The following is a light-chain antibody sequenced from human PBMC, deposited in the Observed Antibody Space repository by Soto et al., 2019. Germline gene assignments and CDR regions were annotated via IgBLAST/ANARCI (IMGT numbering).Light chain of an antibody. CDR2: DNS. CDR1: SSNIGAGYD. V-gene: IGLV1-40*01. J-gene: IGLJ1*01. CDR3: QSYDNSLNGRYV. Sequence: QSVLTQPPSVSGAPGQRVTISCTGSSSNIGAGYDVHWYQQLPGTAPKLLIYDNSNRPSGVPDRFSGSKSDTSASLAITGLQAEDEADYDCQSYDNSLNGRYVFGTGTKLTVL.